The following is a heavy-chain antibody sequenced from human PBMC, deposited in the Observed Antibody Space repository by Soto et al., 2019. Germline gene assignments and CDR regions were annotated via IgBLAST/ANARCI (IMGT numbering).Heavy chain of an antibody. CDR2: TGSGTGPG. CDR1: GGSLSTNP. CDR3: ARRESAGFYRFFDS. J-gene: IGHJ4*02. V-gene: IGHV1-69*06. Sequence: QVQLVQSGTEVKKPGSSVKVSCKASGGSLSTNPISWVRQAPGQGIEWMGGTGSGTGPGNHAQKFQVRLTVTEYKSKSTVDMELTNHSSEDTAVYYCARRESAGFYRFFDSWGQGNLDTVSS. D-gene: IGHD3-9*01.